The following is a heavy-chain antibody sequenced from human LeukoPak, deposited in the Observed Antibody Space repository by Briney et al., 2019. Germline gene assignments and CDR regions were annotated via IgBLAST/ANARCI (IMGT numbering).Heavy chain of an antibody. D-gene: IGHD3-9*01. CDR3: ARGSRPVYNLLTGKRYFDY. J-gene: IGHJ4*02. V-gene: IGHV1-18*01. CDR1: GYTFTSYG. Sequence: ASVKVSCKASGYTFTSYGISWVRQAPGQGLEWMGWISANNGNTNYVQKLQGRVTMTTDTSTSTAYMELSSLRSEDTAVYYCARGSRPVYNLLTGKRYFDYWGQGTLLTVSS. CDR2: ISANNGNT.